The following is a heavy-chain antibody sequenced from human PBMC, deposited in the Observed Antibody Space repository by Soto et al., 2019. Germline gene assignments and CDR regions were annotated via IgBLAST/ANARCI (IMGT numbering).Heavy chain of an antibody. CDR3: ARDLNGDKYVDF. V-gene: IGHV3-53*01. J-gene: IGHJ4*02. CDR2: IYRDDNT. Sequence: DVQLVKSGGGLIQPGGSLRLSCAASGITATHGPMSWVRQAPGKGLEWVSVIYRDDNTYYADSVKGRSTISRGTSKNTVYLQMNSLRAEDTAVYYCARDLNGDKYVDFWDQGSLVTVSS. CDR1: GITATHGP. D-gene: IGHD4-17*01.